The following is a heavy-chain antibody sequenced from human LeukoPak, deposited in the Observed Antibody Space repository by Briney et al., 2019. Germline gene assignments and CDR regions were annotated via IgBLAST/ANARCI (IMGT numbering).Heavy chain of an antibody. D-gene: IGHD2-15*01. CDR1: GFNFSNYW. J-gene: IGHJ4*02. CDR2: INIAGSVT. V-gene: IGHV3-74*01. Sequence: GGSLRHSCAASGFNFSNYWMHWVRQAPGKGLEWVSRINIAGSVTTYADSVKGRFTISRDNAKKTLYLQMNSLRAEDTAVYYCARDMVDWGQGTLVTVSS. CDR3: ARDMVD.